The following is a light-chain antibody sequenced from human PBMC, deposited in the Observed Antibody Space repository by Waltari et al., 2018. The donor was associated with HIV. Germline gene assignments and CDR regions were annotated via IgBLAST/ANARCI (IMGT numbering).Light chain of an antibody. CDR1: SSNLGSNY. V-gene: IGLV1-47*01. J-gene: IGLJ7*01. CDR3: AAWDDSLSGAV. Sequence: QSVLTQPPSASGTPGQRVTIPCSGRSSNLGSNYLSWYQQLPGTAPKHSIYRNNQRPSGVPDRFAGSKSGTSASLAISGLRSEDEADYYCAAWDDSLSGAVFGGGTQLTVL. CDR2: RNN.